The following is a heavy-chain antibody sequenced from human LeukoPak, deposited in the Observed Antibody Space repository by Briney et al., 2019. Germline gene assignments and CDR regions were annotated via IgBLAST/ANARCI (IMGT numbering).Heavy chain of an antibody. D-gene: IGHD1-26*01. CDR1: GFIFDDYA. V-gene: IGHV3-9*03. CDR2: INWNSGNI. Sequence: GRSLRLSCAASGFIFDDYAMYWVRQVPGKGLEWVSGINWNSGNIVYADSVKGRFIISRDNAKNSLYLQMNSLRADDMALYYCAKGGSYGLDVTFGYWGQGTLVTVSS. CDR3: AKGGSYGLDVTFGY. J-gene: IGHJ4*02.